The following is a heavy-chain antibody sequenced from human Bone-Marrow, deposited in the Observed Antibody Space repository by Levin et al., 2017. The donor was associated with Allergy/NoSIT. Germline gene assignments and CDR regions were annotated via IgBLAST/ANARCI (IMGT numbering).Heavy chain of an antibody. CDR1: GFTFSSYA. CDR3: AKGVGGVSYGGFET. CDR2: ISGSGGST. J-gene: IGHJ5*02. V-gene: IGHV3-23*01. Sequence: PGGSLRLSCAASGFTFSSYAMTWVRQAPGKGLEWVSIISGSGGSTYNADSVKGRFTISRDNSKSTLYLQMNNLRADDTAVYYCAKGVGGVSYGGFETWGQGTLVTVSS. D-gene: IGHD3-9*01.